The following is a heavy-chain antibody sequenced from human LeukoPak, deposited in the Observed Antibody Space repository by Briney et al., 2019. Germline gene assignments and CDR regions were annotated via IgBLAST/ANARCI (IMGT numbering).Heavy chain of an antibody. D-gene: IGHD2-2*01. V-gene: IGHV3-74*01. Sequence: GGSLRLSCAASGFTFSTYCMHWVRQPPGKGLVWVSQICTDGGSIKYADSVRGRFTISRDNAKNTLYLQMNSLRAEDTAVYCCVRGVPVTPGIDYWGQGTLVTVSS. CDR2: ICTDGGSI. CDR1: GFTFSTYC. J-gene: IGHJ4*02. CDR3: VRGVPVTPGIDY.